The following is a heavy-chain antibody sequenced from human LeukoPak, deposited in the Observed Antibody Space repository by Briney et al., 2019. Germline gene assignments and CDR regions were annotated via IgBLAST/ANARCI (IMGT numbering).Heavy chain of an antibody. V-gene: IGHV5-51*01. J-gene: IGHJ3*02. CDR2: IYPGDSDT. CDR1: GYSFTSYW. D-gene: IGHD6-13*01. CDR3: ARLRGVRISSSPDAFDI. Sequence: GESLKISCKGSGYSFTSYWIGWVRQMPGKGLEWMGIIYPGDSDTRYSPSFRGQVTISADKSISTAYLQWSSLKASDTAMYYCARLRGVRISSSPDAFDIWGQGTMVTVSS.